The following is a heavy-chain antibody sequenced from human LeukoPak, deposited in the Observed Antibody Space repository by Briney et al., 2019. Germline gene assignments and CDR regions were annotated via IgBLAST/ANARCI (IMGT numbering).Heavy chain of an antibody. D-gene: IGHD3-22*01. J-gene: IGHJ5*02. CDR3: ARATYYYDSSGYNNWFDP. Sequence: SSETLSLTCTVSGGSISSYYWSWIRQPAGKGLEWIGRIYTSGSTNYNPSLKSRVTMSVDTSKNQFSLKLSSVTAADTAVYYCARATYYYDSSGYNNWFDPWGQGTLVTVSS. CDR1: GGSISSYY. V-gene: IGHV4-4*07. CDR2: IYTSGST.